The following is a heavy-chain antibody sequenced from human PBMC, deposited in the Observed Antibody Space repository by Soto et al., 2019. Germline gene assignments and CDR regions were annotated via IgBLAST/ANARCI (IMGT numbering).Heavy chain of an antibody. CDR2: TANKRSRYNT. J-gene: IGHJ6*02. CDR3: ARAGFGHGLDV. V-gene: IGHV3-72*01. D-gene: IGHD3-16*01. Sequence: EVELVESGGGLVQAGGSLRVSCGVSGCTSSDHYMDWVRQAPGKGLEWVGRTANKRSRYNTEYAASVKGRFIISRDDSKNSVYLQMSSLKIEDTAVYYRARAGFGHGLDVWGQGTTVTVSS. CDR1: GCTSSDHY.